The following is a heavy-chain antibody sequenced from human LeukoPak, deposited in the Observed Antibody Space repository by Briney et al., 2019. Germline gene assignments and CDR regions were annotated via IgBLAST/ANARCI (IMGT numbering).Heavy chain of an antibody. CDR2: INHSGST. J-gene: IGHJ6*03. D-gene: IGHD2-8*01. Sequence: ASETLSLTCAVYGGSFSGYYWSWIRQPPGKGLEWIGEINHSGSTNYNPSLKSRVTISVDTSKNQFSLKLSSVTAADTAVYYCARTFGPHGPYYYYMDVWGKGTTVTISS. CDR1: GGSFSGYY. CDR3: ARTFGPHGPYYYYMDV. V-gene: IGHV4-34*01.